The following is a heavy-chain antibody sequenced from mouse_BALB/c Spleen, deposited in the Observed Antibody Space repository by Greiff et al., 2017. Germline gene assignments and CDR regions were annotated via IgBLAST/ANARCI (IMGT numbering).Heavy chain of an antibody. J-gene: IGHJ4*01. V-gene: IGHV1S137*01. CDR1: GYTFTDYA. Sequence: QVQLQQSGAELVRPGVSVKISCKGSGYTFTDYAMHWVKQSHAKSLEWIGVISTYYGDASYNQKFKGKATMTVDKSSSTAYMELARLTSEDSAIYYCARDGGNSYYYAMDYWGQGTSVTVSS. CDR2: ISTYYGDA. CDR3: ARDGGNSYYYAMDY. D-gene: IGHD2-1*01.